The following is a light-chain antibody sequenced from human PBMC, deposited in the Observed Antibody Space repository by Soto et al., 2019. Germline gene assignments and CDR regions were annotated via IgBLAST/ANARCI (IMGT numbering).Light chain of an antibody. J-gene: IGKJ4*01. V-gene: IGKV3-11*01. Sequence: EIVLTQSPATLSLSPGERATLSCRASQSVSSYLAWYQQKPGQAPRLLIYDASNRATGIPARFSGSGSGTAFTLTISSLAPEDFAVYYCQQRSNWQITFGGGTKVEIK. CDR3: QQRSNWQIT. CDR1: QSVSSY. CDR2: DAS.